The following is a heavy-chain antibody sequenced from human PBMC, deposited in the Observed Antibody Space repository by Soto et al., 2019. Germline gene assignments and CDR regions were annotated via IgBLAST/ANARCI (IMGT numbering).Heavy chain of an antibody. Sequence: PGGSLRLSCAASGFTFSTFGMHWVRQAPGKGLEWVTVISDDGANKYYGDSVKGRFTISRDNSRNTLYLQMNSLRPDDTAVYYCARPSSPYNVKFSYGMDVWGQGTTVTVSS. J-gene: IGHJ6*02. V-gene: IGHV3-30*03. CDR2: ISDDGANK. CDR1: GFTFSTFG. D-gene: IGHD1-20*01. CDR3: ARPSSPYNVKFSYGMDV.